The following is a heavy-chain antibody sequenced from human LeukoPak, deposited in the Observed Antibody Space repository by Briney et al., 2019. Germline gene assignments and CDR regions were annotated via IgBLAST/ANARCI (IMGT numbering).Heavy chain of an antibody. J-gene: IGHJ4*02. CDR1: GFTFSSYA. V-gene: IGHV3-30-3*01. CDR3: ASSSLDYFDY. CDR2: ISYDGSSK. Sequence: GGSLRLSCAASGFTFSSYAMHWVRQAPGKGLEWVVVISYDGSSKYYADSVKGRFTISRDNSKNTLYLQMNSLRAEDTAVYYCASSSLDYFDYWGQGTLVTVSS.